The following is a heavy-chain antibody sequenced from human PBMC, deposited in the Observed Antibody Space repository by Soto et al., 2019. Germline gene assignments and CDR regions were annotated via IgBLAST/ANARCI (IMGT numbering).Heavy chain of an antibody. CDR2: IKSKSDGETA. Sequence: EVQLVESGGGSEKRGGSLRLSCAASGLTFSNVWMTWVRQAPGKGLEWVGRIKSKSDGETADVAAPVKARFTISRDDSKNTVFLEMNSLKSEDTALYYCAITAMINRDSSTSFDYWGRGTQVTVSS. CDR1: GLTFSNVW. D-gene: IGHD5-18*01. J-gene: IGHJ4*02. V-gene: IGHV3-15*01. CDR3: AITAMINRDSSTSFDY.